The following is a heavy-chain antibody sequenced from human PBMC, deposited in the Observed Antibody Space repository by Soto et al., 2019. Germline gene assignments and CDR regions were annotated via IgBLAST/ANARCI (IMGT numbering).Heavy chain of an antibody. CDR1: RYTFTSYA. CDR2: INAGNGNT. CDR3: ASTYYYGSGIRLEYFQH. Sequence: ASVNVSCKASRYTFTSYAMHWVRQAPGQRREWMGWINAGNGNTKYSQKFQDRGTITSDTSASTAYTEVSILRPEDTAGYYFASTYYYGSGIRLEYFQHWGQGTMVTVSS. V-gene: IGHV1-3*01. D-gene: IGHD3-10*01. J-gene: IGHJ1*01.